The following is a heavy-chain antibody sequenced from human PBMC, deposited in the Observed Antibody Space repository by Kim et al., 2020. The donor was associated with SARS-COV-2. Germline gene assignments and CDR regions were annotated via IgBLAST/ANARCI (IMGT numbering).Heavy chain of an antibody. V-gene: IGHV4-4*02. J-gene: IGHJ4*02. D-gene: IGHD3-10*01. CDR3: ARDGRGVRGGFDY. Sequence: YNPSLKSRVTISVDKSKNPFSLKRSSVTAADTAVYYCARDGRGVRGGFDYWGQGTLVTVST.